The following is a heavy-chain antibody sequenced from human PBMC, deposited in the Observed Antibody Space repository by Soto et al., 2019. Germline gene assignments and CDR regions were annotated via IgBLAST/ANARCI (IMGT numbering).Heavy chain of an antibody. CDR3: ATEPNYDVSNSF. CDR2: ILPVSAPP. J-gene: IGHJ4*02. D-gene: IGHD3-3*01. CDR1: AGTLNNYA. Sequence: GAAVNVSFKSCAGTLNNYAINWVGQAPGQGLEWVGGILPVSAPPDYAQKFQGRVSITADHSTGTVYMELSRLKSDDTAVYFCATEPNYDVSNSFWGQGTLVTVSS. V-gene: IGHV1-69*13.